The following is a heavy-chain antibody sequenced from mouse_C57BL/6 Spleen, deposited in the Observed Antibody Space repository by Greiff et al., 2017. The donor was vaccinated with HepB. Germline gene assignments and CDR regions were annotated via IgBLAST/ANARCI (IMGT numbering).Heavy chain of an antibody. V-gene: IGHV3-6*01. J-gene: IGHJ4*01. Sequence: ESGPGLVKPSQSLSLTCSVTGYSITSGYYWNWIRQFPGNKLEWMGYISYDGSNNYNPSLKNRISITRDTSKNQFFLKLNSVTTEDTATYYCARGQLRFAMDYWGQGTSVTVSS. CDR1: GYSITSGYY. D-gene: IGHD3-2*02. CDR3: ARGQLRFAMDY. CDR2: ISYDGSN.